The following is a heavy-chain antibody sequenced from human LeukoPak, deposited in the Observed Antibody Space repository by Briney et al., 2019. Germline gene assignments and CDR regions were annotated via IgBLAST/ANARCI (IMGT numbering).Heavy chain of an antibody. CDR2: ISGSGGST. D-gene: IGHD2-2*01. Sequence: GGSLRLSCASSRFTFSSYAMSWVRQAPGKGLEWVSAISGSGGSTYYADSVKGRFTISRDNSKNTLYLQMNSLRAEDTAVYYCAKDPHPNIVVVPAATPNYWGQGTLVTVFS. CDR3: AKDPHPNIVVVPAATPNY. V-gene: IGHV3-23*01. CDR1: RFTFSSYA. J-gene: IGHJ4*02.